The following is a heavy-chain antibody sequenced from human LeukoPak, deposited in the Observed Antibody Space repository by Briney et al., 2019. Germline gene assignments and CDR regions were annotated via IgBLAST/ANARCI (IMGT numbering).Heavy chain of an antibody. Sequence: SETLSLTCTVSGDSMSNYYWSWIRQTAGKGLEWTGRIYSSGNTNYDPSLKSRVSMSVDTSKNQFSLKVSSVTAADTAVYYCARVSLVRATTFDYWGQGTLVTVSS. D-gene: IGHD1-26*01. CDR3: ARVSLVRATTFDY. CDR1: GDSMSNYY. J-gene: IGHJ4*02. CDR2: IYSSGNT. V-gene: IGHV4-4*07.